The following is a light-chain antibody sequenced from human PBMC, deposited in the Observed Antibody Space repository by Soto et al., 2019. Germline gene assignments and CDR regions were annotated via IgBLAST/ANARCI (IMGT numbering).Light chain of an antibody. V-gene: IGLV2-8*01. CDR3: YSFTTRSTLYV. Sequence: QSVLTQPPSASGSPGQSVAISCTGTSSDVGGYNYVSWYQQHPGKAPKLMIYEVNKRPSGVPDRFSGSKSGNTASLTVSGLQAEDEADYYCYSFTTRSTLYVFGTGTKVTVL. CDR2: EVN. CDR1: SSDVGGYNY. J-gene: IGLJ1*01.